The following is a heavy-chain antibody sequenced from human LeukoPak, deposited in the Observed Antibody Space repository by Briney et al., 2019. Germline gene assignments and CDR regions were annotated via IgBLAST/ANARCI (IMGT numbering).Heavy chain of an antibody. Sequence: ASVKVSCKASGYTFTSYGISWVRQAPGQGLEWMGWISAYNGNTNYAQKLQGRVTMTTDTSTSTAYMELRSLRSDDTAVYYCARGVPSSKESPYYYYYMDVWGKGTTVTVSS. D-gene: IGHD6-19*01. CDR2: ISAYNGNT. CDR1: GYTFTSYG. CDR3: ARGVPSSKESPYYYYYMDV. J-gene: IGHJ6*03. V-gene: IGHV1-18*01.